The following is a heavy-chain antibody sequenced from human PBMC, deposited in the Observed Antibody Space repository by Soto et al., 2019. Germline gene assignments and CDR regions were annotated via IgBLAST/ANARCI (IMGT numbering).Heavy chain of an antibody. CDR1: GGSISSSSYY. V-gene: IGHV4-39*01. D-gene: IGHD3-10*01. CDR3: ARLWDTMVRGVIITYGWFDP. J-gene: IGHJ5*02. Sequence: SETLSLTCTVSGGSISSSSYYWGWIRQPPGKGLEWIGSIYYSGSTYYNPSLKSRVTISVDTSKNQFSLKLSSVTAADTAVYYCARLWDTMVRGVIITYGWFDPWGQGTLVTVSS. CDR2: IYYSGST.